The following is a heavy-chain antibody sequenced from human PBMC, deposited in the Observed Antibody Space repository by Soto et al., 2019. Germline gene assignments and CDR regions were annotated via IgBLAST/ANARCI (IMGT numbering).Heavy chain of an antibody. Sequence: QVQLVQSGTEVKKPGASVKVSCKASGYTFTSYGVHWVRQAPGQRLEWMGWINAGNGNTRYSQKFQGRVTINRDTSGNTAYMELSRLRTEDTAVDHFARDGAVAGKLNFDYWGQGTLVTVSS. CDR3: ARDGAVAGKLNFDY. J-gene: IGHJ4*02. D-gene: IGHD6-19*01. V-gene: IGHV1-3*01. CDR2: INAGNGNT. CDR1: GYTFTSYG.